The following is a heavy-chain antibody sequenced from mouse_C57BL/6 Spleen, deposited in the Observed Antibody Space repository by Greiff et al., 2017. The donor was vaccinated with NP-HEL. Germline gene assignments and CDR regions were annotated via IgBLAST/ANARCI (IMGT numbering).Heavy chain of an antibody. D-gene: IGHD1-1*01. J-gene: IGHJ4*01. V-gene: IGHV2-2*01. CDR2: IWSGGSS. CDR3: ARRNYGSYYAMDY. Sequence: QVQLKESGPGLVQPSQSLSITCTVSGFSLTSYGVHWVRQSPGKGLEWLGVIWSGGSSDYNAAFISRLSISKDNSKSQVFFKMNSLQADDTAIYYCARRNYGSYYAMDYWGQGTSVTVSS. CDR1: GFSLTSYG.